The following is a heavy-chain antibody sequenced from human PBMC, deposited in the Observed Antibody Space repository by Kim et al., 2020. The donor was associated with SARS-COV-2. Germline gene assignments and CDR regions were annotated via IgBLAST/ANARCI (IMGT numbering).Heavy chain of an antibody. Sequence: SVKVSCKASGGTFSSYAISWVRQAPGQGLEWMGGIIPIFGTANYAQKFQGRVTITADESTSTAYMELSSLRSEDTAVYYCARDVYSSSWPILGNWFDPWGQGTLVTVSS. J-gene: IGHJ5*02. D-gene: IGHD6-13*01. CDR2: IIPIFGTA. V-gene: IGHV1-69*13. CDR3: ARDVYSSSWPILGNWFDP. CDR1: GGTFSSYA.